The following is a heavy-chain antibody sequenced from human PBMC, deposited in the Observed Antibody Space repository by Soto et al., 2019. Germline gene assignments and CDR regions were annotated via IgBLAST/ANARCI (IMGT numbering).Heavy chain of an antibody. CDR3: ARRKERSGPNYFQH. CDR1: GYTFITYD. V-gene: IGHV1-8*01. J-gene: IGHJ1*01. Sequence: GASVKVSCKASGYTFITYDINWVRQATGQGLEWMGWMNPSNGNAGYAQKFQGRVTMTRNTSISTAYMELSSLRSDDTAVYICARRKERSGPNYFQHWGQGTLVTVSS. CDR2: MNPSNGNA. D-gene: IGHD6-25*01.